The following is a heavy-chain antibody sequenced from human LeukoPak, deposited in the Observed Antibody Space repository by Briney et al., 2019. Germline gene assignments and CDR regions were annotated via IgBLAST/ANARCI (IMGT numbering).Heavy chain of an antibody. CDR1: GFTFTTFA. D-gene: IGHD3-22*01. CDR3: AKGRASYITMIVVVKSFDY. Sequence: GGSLRLSCAASGFTFTTFAMTWVRQAPGKGLEWVSAITNSGGSTYYADSVKGRFSISRDNSKNTLYLQMNSLRAEDTAVYYCAKGRASYITMIVVVKSFDYWGQGTLVTVSS. V-gene: IGHV3-23*01. CDR2: ITNSGGST. J-gene: IGHJ4*02.